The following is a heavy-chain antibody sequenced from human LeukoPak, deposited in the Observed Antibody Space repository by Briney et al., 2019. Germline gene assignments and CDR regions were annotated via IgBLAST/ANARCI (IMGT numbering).Heavy chain of an antibody. CDR1: GYTFTGYY. CDR2: FDPEDGET. Sequence: ASVKVSCKASGYTFTGYYMHWVRQAPGKGLEWMGGFDPEDGETIYAQKFQGRVTMTEDTSTDTAYMELSSLRSEDTAVYYCATDSPGIAAAGVDYWGQGTLVTVSS. CDR3: ATDSPGIAAAGVDY. D-gene: IGHD6-13*01. J-gene: IGHJ4*02. V-gene: IGHV1-24*01.